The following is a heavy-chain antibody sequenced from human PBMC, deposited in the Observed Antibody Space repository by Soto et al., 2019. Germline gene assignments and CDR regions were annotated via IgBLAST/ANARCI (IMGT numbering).Heavy chain of an antibody. Sequence: QVQLVQSGAEVKTPGASVRVSCKASGYTFTSYSFSWVRQAPGQGLEWMGWISAYSGNTDYAQKFQGRVTMTTDTSTSTAYMELRSLRSDDTAVYYCATTTVVGLFRHWGQGTLVTVSS. CDR2: ISAYSGNT. D-gene: IGHD4-17*01. J-gene: IGHJ1*01. V-gene: IGHV1-18*01. CDR1: GYTFTSYS. CDR3: ATTTVVGLFRH.